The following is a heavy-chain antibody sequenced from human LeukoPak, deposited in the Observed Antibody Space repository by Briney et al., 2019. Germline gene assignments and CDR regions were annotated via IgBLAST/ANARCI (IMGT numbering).Heavy chain of an antibody. Sequence: SETLSLTFTVSGDSISSYSWSWIRQPPGKGLEYIGYIYYSGSTNYNPSLKSRVTISVDTSKNQFSLKLSSVSAADTAVYYCARHDSSGWTLPYWGLGTLVTVSS. CDR3: ARHDSSGWTLPY. V-gene: IGHV4-59*08. CDR2: IYYSGST. CDR1: GDSISSYS. D-gene: IGHD6-19*01. J-gene: IGHJ4*02.